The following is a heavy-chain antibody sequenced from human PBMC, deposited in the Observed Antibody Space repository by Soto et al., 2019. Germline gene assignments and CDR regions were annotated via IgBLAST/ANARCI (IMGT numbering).Heavy chain of an antibody. V-gene: IGHV4-39*01. CDR2: IYYSGST. CDR1: GGSISSSSYY. CDR3: ARHAGYYDILTGYTGRFDY. Sequence: QLQLQESGPGLVKPSETLSLTCTVSGGSISSSSYYWGWIRQPPGKGLEWIGSIYYSGSTYYNPSLKSRVTISVDKSKNKFYLKLSSVTAADTAVYYCARHAGYYDILTGYTGRFDYWGQGTLVTVSS. D-gene: IGHD3-9*01. J-gene: IGHJ4*02.